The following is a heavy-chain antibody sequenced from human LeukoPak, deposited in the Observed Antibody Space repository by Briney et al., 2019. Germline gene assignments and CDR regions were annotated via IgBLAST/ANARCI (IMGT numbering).Heavy chain of an antibody. CDR2: TIPIFGTT. Sequence: ASVKVPCKASGGSFSSHAITWVRQAPGQGLEWMGGTIPIFGTTNYAQMFQGRVTITTDESTSTAYMELSSLTSEDTAVYYCARGSWNDVGYYYHYYMDVWGKGTTVTVSS. J-gene: IGHJ6*03. D-gene: IGHD1-1*01. V-gene: IGHV1-69*05. CDR3: ARGSWNDVGYYYHYYMDV. CDR1: GGSFSSHA.